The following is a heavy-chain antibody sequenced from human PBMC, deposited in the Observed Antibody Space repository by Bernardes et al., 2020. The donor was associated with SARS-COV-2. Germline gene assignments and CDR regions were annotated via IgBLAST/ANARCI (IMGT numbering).Heavy chain of an antibody. J-gene: IGHJ4*02. D-gene: IGHD2-15*01. V-gene: IGHV3-23*01. Sequence: GGSLRLSCAGSGFTFTSHAMSWVRQAPGNGQEWGSAIRANGDSTYYADSVKGRFTISRDISKNTLYLQMNSLRAEDTALYYCAKDKGGGSTEPSDYWGQGTMVTVSS. CDR1: GFTFTSHA. CDR3: AKDKGGGSTEPSDY. CDR2: IRANGDST.